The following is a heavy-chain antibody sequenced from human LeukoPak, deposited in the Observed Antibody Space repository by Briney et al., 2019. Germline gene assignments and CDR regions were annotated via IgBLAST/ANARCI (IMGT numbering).Heavy chain of an antibody. CDR2: IASDGNDQ. V-gene: IGHV3-30-3*01. Sequence: PGRSLRLSCAASGFTFNRYAIHWVRQAPGKGLEWMTVIASDGNDQHYADSVKGRFTISRDNSKNTLYLQMNSLRAEDTAVYYCAKDRMVRGVIINLFDYWGQGTLDTVSS. D-gene: IGHD3-10*01. CDR1: GFTFNRYA. J-gene: IGHJ4*02. CDR3: AKDRMVRGVIINLFDY.